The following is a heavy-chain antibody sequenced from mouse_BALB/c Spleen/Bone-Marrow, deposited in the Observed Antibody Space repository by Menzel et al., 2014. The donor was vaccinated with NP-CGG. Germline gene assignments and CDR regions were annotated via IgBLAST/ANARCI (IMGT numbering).Heavy chain of an antibody. CDR3: ARWGGTPYFDY. CDR2: ITPYNDDT. J-gene: IGHJ2*01. CDR1: GYTFTSYL. D-gene: IGHD4-1*01. V-gene: IGHV1-14*01. Sequence: EVKLQESGPELVKPGASVKVSCKASGYTFTSYLIHWVKQKPGQGLEWIGYITPYNDDTKYNEKFKGKATLTSDKSSSTAYMELSSLTSEDSAVYYCARWGGTPYFDYWGQGTTLTVSS.